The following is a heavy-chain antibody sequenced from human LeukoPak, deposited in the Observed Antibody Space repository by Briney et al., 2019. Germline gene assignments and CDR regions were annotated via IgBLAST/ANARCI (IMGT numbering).Heavy chain of an antibody. D-gene: IGHD6-6*01. CDR3: ARVGYSSSSSAFDI. V-gene: IGHV4-59*01. CDR1: GGSISSYY. J-gene: IGHJ3*02. Sequence: SETLSLTCTVSGGSISSYYWSWIRQPPGKGLEWIGYIYYSGSTNYNPSLKSRVTISVDTSKNQFSLKLSSETAADTAVYYCARVGYSSSSSAFDIWGQGTMVTVSS. CDR2: IYYSGST.